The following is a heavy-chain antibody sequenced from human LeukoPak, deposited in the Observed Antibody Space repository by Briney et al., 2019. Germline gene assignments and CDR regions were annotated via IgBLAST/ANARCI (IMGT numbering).Heavy chain of an antibody. Sequence: GRSLRLSCAASGSTFSSYGMHWVRKAPGKGLEWVAVISYDGSNKYYADSVKGRFTISRDSSKNTLYLQMNSLRAEDTAVYYCAKTWGYDSSGYWLNAFDIWGQGTMVTVSS. J-gene: IGHJ3*02. CDR1: GSTFSSYG. V-gene: IGHV3-30*18. CDR2: ISYDGSNK. CDR3: AKTWGYDSSGYWLNAFDI. D-gene: IGHD3-22*01.